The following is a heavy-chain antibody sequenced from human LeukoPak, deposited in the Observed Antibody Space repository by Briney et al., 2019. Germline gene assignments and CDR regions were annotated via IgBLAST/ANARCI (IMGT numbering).Heavy chain of an antibody. CDR3: ARAYGSGSYPYYFDY. CDR2: IYHSGST. J-gene: IGHJ4*02. V-gene: IGHV4-4*02. CDR1: GGSISSSNW. Sequence: PSETLSLTCAVSGGSISSSNWWSWVRQPPGKGLEWIGEIYHSGSTNYNPSLKSRVTISVDKSKNQFSLKLSSVTAADTAVYYCARAYGSGSYPYYFDYWGQGTLVTVSS. D-gene: IGHD3-10*01.